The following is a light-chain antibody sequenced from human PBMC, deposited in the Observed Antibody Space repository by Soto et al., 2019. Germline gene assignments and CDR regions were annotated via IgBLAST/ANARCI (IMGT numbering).Light chain of an antibody. CDR3: QYRNTWPPA. CDR2: DAS. CDR1: QSVGIY. Sequence: EIVLTQSPATLALSPGERATLSCRASQSVGIYLGWYQQRPGQAPRLLIYDASNRAAGIPATFSGSGSGTDFTLTINSLQPADFAVYYCQYRNTWPPAFGQGTRLEIK. V-gene: IGKV3-11*01. J-gene: IGKJ5*01.